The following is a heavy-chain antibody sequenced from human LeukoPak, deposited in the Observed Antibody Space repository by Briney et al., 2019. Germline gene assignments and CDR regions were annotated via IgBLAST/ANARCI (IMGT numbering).Heavy chain of an antibody. Sequence: PGRSLRLSCAASGFTFRNYAVHWARQAPDKGLEWVAVISYDGSNKYYADSVKGRFTISRDNSKNTLYLQMNSLRAEDTAVYYCAREWDKDAFDIWGQGTMVTVSS. CDR2: ISYDGSNK. CDR3: AREWDKDAFDI. V-gene: IGHV3-30-3*01. J-gene: IGHJ3*02. CDR1: GFTFRNYA. D-gene: IGHD1-26*01.